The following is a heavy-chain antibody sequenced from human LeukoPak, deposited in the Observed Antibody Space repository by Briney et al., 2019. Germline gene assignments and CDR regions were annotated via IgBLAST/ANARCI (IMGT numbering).Heavy chain of an antibody. CDR2: INPSGGST. V-gene: IGHV1-46*01. J-gene: IGHJ4*02. CDR1: GYTFTSYY. D-gene: IGHD5-18*01. CDR3: ARSATHRLTWTDRSQWLPLDY. Sequence: ASVKVSCKASGYTFTSYYMHWVRQAPGQGLEWMGIINPSGGSTSYAQKFQGRVTMTRDTSTSTVYMELSSLRSEDTAVYYCARSATHRLTWTDRSQWLPLDYWGQGTLVTVSS.